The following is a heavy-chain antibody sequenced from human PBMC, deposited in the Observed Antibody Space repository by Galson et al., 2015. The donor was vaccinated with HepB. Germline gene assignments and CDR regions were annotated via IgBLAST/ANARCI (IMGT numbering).Heavy chain of an antibody. CDR2: IDPEDGET. J-gene: IGHJ6*02. V-gene: IGHV1-24*01. D-gene: IGHD2-21*02. Sequence: SVKVSCKVSGYSLTKLSMHWVRQAPGKGLEWMGGIDPEDGETSYAQKFQDRVTMTEDTSTDTAYMELSSLRSDDTAVYYCATVRAYCGGDCWDYYGMDVWGQGTTVTVSS. CDR1: GYSLTKLS. CDR3: ATVRAYCGGDCWDYYGMDV.